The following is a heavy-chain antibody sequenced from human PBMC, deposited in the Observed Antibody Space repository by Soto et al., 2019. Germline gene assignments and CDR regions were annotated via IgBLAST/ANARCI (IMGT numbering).Heavy chain of an antibody. CDR2: IKSKTDGGTT. D-gene: IGHD3-10*01. J-gene: IGHJ4*02. V-gene: IGHV3-15*01. CDR3: TSDLGIERYGSGSYYNVAY. Sequence: EVQLVESGGGLVKPGGSLRLSCAASGFTFSNAWMSWVRQAPGKGLEWVGRIKSKTDGGTTDYTAPVKGRFTISRDDSKNTLYLQMNSLKTEDTAVYYCTSDLGIERYGSGSYYNVAYWGQGTLVTVSS. CDR1: GFTFSNAW.